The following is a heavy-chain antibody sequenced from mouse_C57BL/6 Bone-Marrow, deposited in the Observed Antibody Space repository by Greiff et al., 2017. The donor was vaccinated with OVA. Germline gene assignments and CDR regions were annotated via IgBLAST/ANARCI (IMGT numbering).Heavy chain of an antibody. V-gene: IGHV3-6*01. CDR2: ISYDGSN. D-gene: IGHD3-2*02. CDR3: GREAAQATFDY. Sequence: EVQLQESGPGLVKPSQSLSLTCSVTGYSITSGYYWNWIRQFPGNKLEWMGYISYDGSNNYNPSLKNRISITRDTSKNQFFLKLNAVTTEDTATYYCGREAAQATFDYWGQGTTLTVSS. CDR1: GYSITSGYY. J-gene: IGHJ2*01.